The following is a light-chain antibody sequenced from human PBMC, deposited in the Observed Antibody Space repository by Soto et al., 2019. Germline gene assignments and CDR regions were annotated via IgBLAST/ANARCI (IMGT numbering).Light chain of an antibody. Sequence: DIQMTQSPSTLSASVGDRVTITCRASQSISSWLAWYQQKPGKAPKLLIYDASSLESGVPSRFSGSGSGTEFTPTISSLQPDDFAPYYCQQYNSYPLTFGGGTKVEIK. V-gene: IGKV1-5*01. CDR2: DAS. CDR1: QSISSW. CDR3: QQYNSYPLT. J-gene: IGKJ4*01.